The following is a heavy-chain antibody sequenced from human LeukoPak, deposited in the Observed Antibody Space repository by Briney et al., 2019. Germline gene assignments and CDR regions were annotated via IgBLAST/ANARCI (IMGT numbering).Heavy chain of an antibody. CDR1: GGSISSYY. V-gene: IGHV4-59*08. CDR3: ARHPHVDYVWGSYRPYYFDY. Sequence: AETLALTGTVSGGSISSYYCSWIRQPPGKGLDWIGDIYYRGSTNYHPSLKSRVTISVDTSKNQFSLKLSSETAADTAVYYCARHPHVDYVWGSYRPYYFDYWGQGTLVTVSS. D-gene: IGHD3-16*02. CDR2: IYYRGST. J-gene: IGHJ4*02.